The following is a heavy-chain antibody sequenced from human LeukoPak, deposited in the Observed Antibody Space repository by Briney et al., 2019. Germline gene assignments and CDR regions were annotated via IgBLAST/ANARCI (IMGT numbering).Heavy chain of an antibody. CDR3: AKDNPSSIAARPDY. D-gene: IGHD6-6*01. V-gene: IGHV3-23*01. J-gene: IGHJ4*02. CDR1: GFTFSNYA. Sequence: GGSLRLSCAASGFTFSNYAMSWVRQAPGKGLEWVSGISGSGGSTYYADSVKGRFTISRDNSKNTLYLQMNSLRAEDTAVYYCAKDNPSSIAARPDYWGQGTLVTVSS. CDR2: ISGSGGST.